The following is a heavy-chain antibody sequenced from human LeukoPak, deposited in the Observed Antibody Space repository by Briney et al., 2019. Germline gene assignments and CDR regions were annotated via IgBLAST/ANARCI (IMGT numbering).Heavy chain of an antibody. CDR1: GFTVSSNY. J-gene: IGHJ4*02. CDR3: ARAREGRHGDYPPAY. CDR2: IYSGGST. V-gene: IGHV3-53*01. D-gene: IGHD4-17*01. Sequence: GGSLRLSCAASGFTVSSNYMSWVRQAPGKGLEWVSVIYSGGSTYYADSVKGRFTIPRDNSKNTLYLQMNSLRAEDTAVYYCARAREGRHGDYPPAYWGQGTLVTVSS.